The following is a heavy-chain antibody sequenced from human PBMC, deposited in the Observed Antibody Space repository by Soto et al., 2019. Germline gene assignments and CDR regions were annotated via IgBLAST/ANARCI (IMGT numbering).Heavy chain of an antibody. D-gene: IGHD3-3*01. CDR3: TRDRVDYDFWSGYPDAFDI. CDR1: GFTSGDYA. J-gene: IGHJ3*02. Sequence: LRLSCTASGFTSGDYAMSWFRQAPGKGQEWVGFIRSKAYGGTTEYAASVKGRFTISRDDSKSIAYLQMNSLKIEDTAVYYCTRDRVDYDFWSGYPDAFDIWGQGTMVTVSS. CDR2: IRSKAYGGTT. V-gene: IGHV3-49*03.